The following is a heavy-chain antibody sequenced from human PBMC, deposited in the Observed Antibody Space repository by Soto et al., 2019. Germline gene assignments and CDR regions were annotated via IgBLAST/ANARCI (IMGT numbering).Heavy chain of an antibody. J-gene: IGHJ3*01. D-gene: IGHD3-9*01. CDR1: GYSCTTDC. Sequence: GESLRISGNGSGYSCTTDCIGLVLQMPGKGLEWMGIIYAGGSDTKYRPSFQGQVTMSVDRSINTAYLQWSSLKASDTAMYYCARGSNHFNWFPEAFDLWGQGTMVTLSS. CDR2: IYAGGSDT. V-gene: IGHV5-51*01. CDR3: ARGSNHFNWFPEAFDL.